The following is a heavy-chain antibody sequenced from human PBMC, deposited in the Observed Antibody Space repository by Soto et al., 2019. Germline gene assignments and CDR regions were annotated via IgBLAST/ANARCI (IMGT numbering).Heavy chain of an antibody. CDR2: IIPIFGTA. CDR3: ARLKVGGSYDSSGYYHYFDY. D-gene: IGHD3-22*01. J-gene: IGHJ4*02. V-gene: IGHV1-69*13. CDR1: GGTFSSYA. Sequence: SVKVSCKASGGTFSSYAISWVRQAPGQGLEWMGGIIPIFGTANYAQKFQGRVTITADESTSTAYMELSSLRSEDTAVYYCARLKVGGSYDSSGYYHYFDYWGQGTLVTVSS.